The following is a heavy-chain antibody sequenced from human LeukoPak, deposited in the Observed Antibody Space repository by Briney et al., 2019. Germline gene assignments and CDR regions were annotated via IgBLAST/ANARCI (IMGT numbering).Heavy chain of an antibody. CDR3: ARGEYQLLFWFDP. J-gene: IGHJ5*02. D-gene: IGHD2-2*01. Sequence: SETLSLTCTVSGGSISSGDYYWSWIRQPPGKGLEWIGYIYYSGSTYYNPSLKSRVTISVDTSKNHFSLKLSSVTAADTAVHYCARGEYQLLFWFDPWGQGTLVTVSS. CDR1: GGSISSGDYY. CDR2: IYYSGST. V-gene: IGHV4-30-4*01.